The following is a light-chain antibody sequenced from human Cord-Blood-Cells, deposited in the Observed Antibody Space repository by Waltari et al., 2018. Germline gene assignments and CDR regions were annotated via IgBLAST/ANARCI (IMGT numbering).Light chain of an antibody. J-gene: IGLJ1*01. V-gene: IGLV2-8*01. Sequence: QSALTQPPSASGSPGQSVTISCTGPSSDVGGYKYVPWYQQHPGKAPQLMIYEVSKRPSGVPDRFSGSKSGNTASLTVSGLQAEDEADYYCSSYAGSNNPYVFGTGTKVTVL. CDR2: EVS. CDR1: SSDVGGYKY. CDR3: SSYAGSNNPYV.